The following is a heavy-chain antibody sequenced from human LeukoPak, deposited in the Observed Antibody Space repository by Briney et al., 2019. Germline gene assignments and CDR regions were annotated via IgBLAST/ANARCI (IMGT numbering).Heavy chain of an antibody. J-gene: IGHJ3*02. CDR3: ARRYRSGAPAFDI. D-gene: IGHD6-19*01. CDR2: INNNNSTI. CDR1: GFTFSSYS. V-gene: IGHV3-48*01. Sequence: GSLRLSCAASGFTFSSYSMNWLRQAPGKGLEWVSYINNNNSTIYYADSVKGRFTISRDNAKNSLYLQMNSLRAEDTAVYYCARRYRSGAPAFDIWGQGTMVTVSS.